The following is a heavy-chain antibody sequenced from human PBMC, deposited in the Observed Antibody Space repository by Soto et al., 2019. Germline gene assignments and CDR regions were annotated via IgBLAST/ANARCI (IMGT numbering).Heavy chain of an antibody. CDR3: ARAGASSGSSTDLDY. V-gene: IGHV6-1*01. CDR1: GDSVSSNSAA. D-gene: IGHD6-19*01. CDR2: TYYRSKWYN. Sequence: PSQTLSLTCAISGDSVSSNSAAWNWIRQSPSRGLEWLGRTYYRSKWYNDYAVSVKSRITINPDTSKNQFSLQLNSVTPEDTALYYCARAGASSGSSTDLDYWGQGTLVTVSS. J-gene: IGHJ4*02.